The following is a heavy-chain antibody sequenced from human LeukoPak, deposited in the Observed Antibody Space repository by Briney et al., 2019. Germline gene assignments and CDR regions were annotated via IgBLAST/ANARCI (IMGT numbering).Heavy chain of an antibody. CDR3: VKGGYSGYDGLFDY. J-gene: IGHJ4*02. CDR2: ISGNGGST. D-gene: IGHD5-12*01. Sequence: PGGSLRLSCSASGFTFSSYAMHWVRQAPGKGLEYVSAISGNGGSTYYADSAKGRFTISRDNSKNTLYLQMSSLRAEDTAVYYCVKGGYSGYDGLFDYWGQGTLVTVSS. CDR1: GFTFSSYA. V-gene: IGHV3-64D*06.